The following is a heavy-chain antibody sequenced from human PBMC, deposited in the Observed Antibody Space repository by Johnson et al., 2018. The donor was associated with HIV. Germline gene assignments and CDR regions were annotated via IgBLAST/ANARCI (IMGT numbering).Heavy chain of an antibody. CDR2: ISWDGGST. CDR1: GFTFDDYT. Sequence: VQLVESGGVVVQPGGSLRLSCAASGFTFDDYTVHWVRQAPGKGLEWVSLISWDGGSTYYADSVKGRFTISRDNSKNSLYLQMNSLRTEDTALYYCAKDLTMYSSSSAAFDIWGQGTMVTVS. J-gene: IGHJ3*02. D-gene: IGHD6-6*01. CDR3: AKDLTMYSSSSAAFDI. V-gene: IGHV3-43*01.